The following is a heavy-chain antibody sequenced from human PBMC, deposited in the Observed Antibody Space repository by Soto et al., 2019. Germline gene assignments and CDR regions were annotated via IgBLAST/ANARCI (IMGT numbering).Heavy chain of an antibody. CDR2: INLNNGGT. J-gene: IGHJ6*02. D-gene: IGHD3-9*01. CDR1: GYRFTGYN. V-gene: IGHV1-2*04. CDR3: ARGPATYYDILTGYYKAYYGMDV. Sequence: ASVKVSCKASGYRFTGYNMHWVRQAPGQGLEWMGWINLNNGGTNYAQKFQGWVTMTRDTSISTAYMELSRLRSDDTAVYYCARGPATYYDILTGYYKAYYGMDVWGQGTTVTVSS.